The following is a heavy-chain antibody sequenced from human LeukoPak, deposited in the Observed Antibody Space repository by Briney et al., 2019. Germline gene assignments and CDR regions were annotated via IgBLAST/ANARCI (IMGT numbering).Heavy chain of an antibody. D-gene: IGHD6-6*01. CDR3: ARVGRVSIYPSYMDV. CDR1: GFTFSTFP. CDR2: ISDDGRDT. Sequence: PGGSLRLSCEASGFTFSTFPMHWVRQTPDKRLEWVAVISDDGRDTYYADSVKGRFTISRDNSKNTLYLQMNSLSPEDTAVVYCARVGRVSIYPSYMDVWSKGTTVTVSS. J-gene: IGHJ6*03. V-gene: IGHV3-30*04.